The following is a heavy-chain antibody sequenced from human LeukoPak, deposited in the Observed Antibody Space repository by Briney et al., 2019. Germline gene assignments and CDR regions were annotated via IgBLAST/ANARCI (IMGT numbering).Heavy chain of an antibody. CDR3: ARGTNGWSHFDY. CDR2: IYDSGST. D-gene: IGHD1-14*01. J-gene: IGHJ4*02. Sequence: PSETLSLTCTVSGGSISSYYWSWIRQPPGKRLEWIGYIYDSGSTTYNPSLKSRVTISVDTSQNQFSLKLTSVTAADTAVYYCARGTNGWSHFDYWGQGTLVTVSS. CDR1: GGSISSYY. V-gene: IGHV4-59*01.